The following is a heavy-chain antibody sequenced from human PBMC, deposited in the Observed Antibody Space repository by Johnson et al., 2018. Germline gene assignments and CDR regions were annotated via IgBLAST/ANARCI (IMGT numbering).Heavy chain of an antibody. D-gene: IGHD6-13*01. J-gene: IGHJ1*01. CDR3: ARGRIAAAGMAQYFQH. CDR1: GFIFNTFA. V-gene: IGHV3-30*14. CDR2: LSYDGTIK. Sequence: QERLVQSGGGVVQPGRSLRLSCVASGFIFNTFAMHWVRQAPGKGLEGVATLSYDGTIKYYTDSLKGRFTISRANSQNTLWLQMDSLGGEDTAMYYCARGRIAAAGMAQYFQHWGQGTLVTVSS.